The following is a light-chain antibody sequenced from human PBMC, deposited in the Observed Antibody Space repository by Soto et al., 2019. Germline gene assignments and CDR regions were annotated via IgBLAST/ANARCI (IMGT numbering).Light chain of an antibody. J-gene: IGKJ1*01. V-gene: IGKV3-20*01. CDR2: GTS. CDR3: QQYGSSSWT. Sequence: EIALTQSPGTLSLSPGERATLSCRASQSVSSSYLAWYQQKPGQAPRRLIYGTSSRATAIPDRFSGSVSGTDFTLTISSLEPEDFAVYYCQQYGSSSWTFGQGTKVEI. CDR1: QSVSSSY.